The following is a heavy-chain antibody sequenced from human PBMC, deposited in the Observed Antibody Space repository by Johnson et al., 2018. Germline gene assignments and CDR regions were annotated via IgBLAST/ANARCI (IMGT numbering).Heavy chain of an antibody. D-gene: IGHD1-26*01. CDR1: GFTFSNYG. CDR3: ARTQLVVGARREGCYGLDV. J-gene: IGHJ6*02. Sequence: VQLVQSGGGLVKPGGSLRLSCAASGFTFSNYGMHWVRQAPGKGLEWISSISLGRRYIFYADSVTGRFTVPRDNAKNLLYLQINSLRDEEPAVYYCARTQLVVGARREGCYGLDVLGQGTTLVVSS. CDR2: ISLGRRYI. V-gene: IGHV3-21*06.